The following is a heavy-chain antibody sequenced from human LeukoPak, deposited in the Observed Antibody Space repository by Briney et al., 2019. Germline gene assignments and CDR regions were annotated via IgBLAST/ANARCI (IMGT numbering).Heavy chain of an antibody. Sequence: GGSLRLSCAASGFTFSSYSMNWVRQAPGKGLEWVSYISSSSTIYYADSVKGRLTISRDNAKNSLYLQINSLRAEGTAVYYCARDHGCGGQGTLVTVSS. V-gene: IGHV3-48*01. J-gene: IGHJ4*02. D-gene: IGHD4-17*01. CDR3: ARDHGC. CDR1: GFTFSSYS. CDR2: ISSSSTI.